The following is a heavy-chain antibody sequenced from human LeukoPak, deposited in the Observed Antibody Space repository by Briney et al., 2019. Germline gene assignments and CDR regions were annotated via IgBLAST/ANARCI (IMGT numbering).Heavy chain of an antibody. V-gene: IGHV3-33*01. D-gene: IGHD3-22*01. Sequence: GRSLRLSCAASGSTFSSYGMHWVRQAPGKGLEWVAVIWYDGSNKYYADSVKGRFTISRDNSKNTLYLQMNSLRAEDTAVYYCARALYYYDSSGYYFKGFDYWGQGTLVTVSS. CDR3: ARALYYYDSSGYYFKGFDY. J-gene: IGHJ4*02. CDR1: GSTFSSYG. CDR2: IWYDGSNK.